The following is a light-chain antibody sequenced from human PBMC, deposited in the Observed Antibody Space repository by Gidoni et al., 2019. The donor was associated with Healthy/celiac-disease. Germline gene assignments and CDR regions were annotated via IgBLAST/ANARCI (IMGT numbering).Light chain of an antibody. Sequence: EIVLTQSPGPLSLSPGERATLSCRASQSVSSSYLAWYQQKPGQAPRLLIYGASSRGTGIPDRFSGSGSGTDFTLSSSRLEHEDFAVYYCWQCGSSPWTFGQGTKVEIK. CDR3: WQCGSSPWT. CDR2: GAS. V-gene: IGKV3-20*01. CDR1: QSVSSSY. J-gene: IGKJ1*01.